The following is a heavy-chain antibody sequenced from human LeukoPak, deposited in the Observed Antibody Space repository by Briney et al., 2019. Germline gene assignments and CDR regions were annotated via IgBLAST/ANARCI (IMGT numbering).Heavy chain of an antibody. J-gene: IGHJ5*02. CDR3: ARGIQLWSSWFDP. V-gene: IGHV1-18*01. Sequence: GASPKVSRKASGYTLTSYGISWVRQAPGQGLEWMGWISAYNGNTNYAQKLQGRVTMTTATSTSTAYMELRSLRSDDTAVYYCARGIQLWSSWFDPWGQGTLVTVSS. CDR1: GYTLTSYG. D-gene: IGHD5-18*01. CDR2: ISAYNGNT.